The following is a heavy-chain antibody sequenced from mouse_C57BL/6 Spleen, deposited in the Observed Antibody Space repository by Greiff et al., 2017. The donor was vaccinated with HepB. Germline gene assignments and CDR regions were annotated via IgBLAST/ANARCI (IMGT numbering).Heavy chain of an antibody. CDR1: GYTFTSYW. CDR2: IHPNSGST. D-gene: IGHD1-1*01. V-gene: IGHV1-64*01. J-gene: IGHJ2*01. CDR3: ARRYYGSSYGY. Sequence: VQLQQPGAELVKPGASVKLSCKASGYTFTSYWMHWVKQRPGQGLEWIGMIHPNSGSTNYNEKFKSKATLTVDKSSSTAYMQLSSLTSEDSAVYYCARRYYGSSYGYWGQGTTLTVSS.